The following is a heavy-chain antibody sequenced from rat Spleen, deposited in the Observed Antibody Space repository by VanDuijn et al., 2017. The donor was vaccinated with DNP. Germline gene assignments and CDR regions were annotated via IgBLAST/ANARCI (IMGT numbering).Heavy chain of an antibody. V-gene: IGHV3-3*01. D-gene: IGHD1-4*01. Sequence: EVQLQESGPGLVESSQSLSLTCSVTGYSITRNYRWNWIRKFPGNKLEWMGYINSADSTYYNPSLKRRISITRDTSKNQFLLQVNSVTSEDTATYYCASGLNGYNYFDNWGQGVMVTVSS. CDR3: ASGLNGYNYFDN. CDR2: INSADST. CDR1: GYSITRNYR. J-gene: IGHJ2*01.